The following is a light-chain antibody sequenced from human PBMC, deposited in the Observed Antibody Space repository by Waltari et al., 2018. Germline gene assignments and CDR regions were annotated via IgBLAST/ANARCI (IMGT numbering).Light chain of an antibody. Sequence: DIQMTQSPSTLSSSVGDRVTIACRASQSISIWLAWYQQKPGKAPKLLIYKASTLESGVPSRFSGSGSGTELTLTISSLQPDDLATYYCQQYSTYSTFGQGTKLEIK. V-gene: IGKV1-5*03. CDR2: KAS. CDR3: QQYSTYST. CDR1: QSISIW. J-gene: IGKJ2*01.